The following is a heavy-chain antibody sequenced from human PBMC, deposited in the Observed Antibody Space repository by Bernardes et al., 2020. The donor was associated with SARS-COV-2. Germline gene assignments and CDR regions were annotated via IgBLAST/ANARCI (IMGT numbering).Heavy chain of an antibody. V-gene: IGHV3-23*01. D-gene: IGHD2-2*01. CDR2: IRASGEYT. J-gene: IGHJ4*02. Sequence: GGSLRLSCTGSGFNFTSHTMTWVRQAPGKGLEWVSAIRASGEYTYYADSVKGRFTISRDISKNTLYLQMNSLRAEDTALYFCAKDKGTGSTEPSDYWGQGILVTVSS. CDR1: GFNFTSHT. CDR3: AKDKGTGSTEPSDY.